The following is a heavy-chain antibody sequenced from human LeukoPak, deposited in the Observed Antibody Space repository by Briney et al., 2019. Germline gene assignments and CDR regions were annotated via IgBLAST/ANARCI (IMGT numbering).Heavy chain of an antibody. CDR1: GFTFSDAY. CDR3: ARAEFYYDSSGGVVPSNFDY. D-gene: IGHD3-22*01. J-gene: IGHJ4*02. CDR2: IYHSGST. V-gene: IGHV4-38-2*01. Sequence: LRLSCAASGFTFSDAYMTWIRQPPGKGLEWIGSIYHSGSTYYNPSLKSRVTISVDTSKNQFSLKLSSVTAADTAVYYCARAEFYYDSSGGVVPSNFDYWGQGTPVTVSS.